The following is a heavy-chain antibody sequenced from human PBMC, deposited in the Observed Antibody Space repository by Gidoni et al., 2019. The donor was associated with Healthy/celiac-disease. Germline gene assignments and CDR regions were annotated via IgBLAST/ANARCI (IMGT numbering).Heavy chain of an antibody. J-gene: IGHJ5*02. CDR3: ARDGARKVPAAIGWFDP. CDR1: GFTFSSYG. Sequence: QVQLVESGGGVVKPGRSLRLSCAASGFTFSSYGMHWVRQAPGKGLEWVAVIWYDGSNKYYADSVKGRFTISRDNSKNTLYLQMNSLRAEDTAVYYCARDGARKVPAAIGWFDPWGQGTLVTVSS. D-gene: IGHD2-2*02. CDR2: IWYDGSNK. V-gene: IGHV3-33*01.